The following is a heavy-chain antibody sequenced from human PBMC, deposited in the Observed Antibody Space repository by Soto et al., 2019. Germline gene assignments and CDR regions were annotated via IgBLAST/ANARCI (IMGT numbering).Heavy chain of an antibody. D-gene: IGHD6-13*01. CDR1: GFTFSSYA. J-gene: IGHJ5*02. CDR2: ISGSGGST. CDR3: AKVHGIAAHGVGWFDP. Sequence: GGSLRLSCAASGFTFSSYAMSWVRQAPGKGLEWVSAISGSGGSTYYADSVKGRFTISRDNSKNTLYLQMNSLRAEDTAVYYCAKVHGIAAHGVGWFDPWGQGTLVTVSS. V-gene: IGHV3-23*01.